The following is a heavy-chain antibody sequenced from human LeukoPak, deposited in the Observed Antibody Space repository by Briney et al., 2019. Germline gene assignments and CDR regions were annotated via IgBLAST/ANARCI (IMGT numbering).Heavy chain of an antibody. CDR2: ISGSGGST. J-gene: IGHJ4*02. CDR1: GFTFSSYA. V-gene: IGHV3-23*01. D-gene: IGHD3-10*01. CDR3: ARAARFGELLSPFDY. Sequence: GGSLRLSCAASGFTFSSYAMSWVRQAPGKGLEWVSAISGSGGSTYYADSVKGRFTISRDNSKNTQYLQMNSLRAEDTAVYYCARAARFGELLSPFDYWGQGTLVTVFS.